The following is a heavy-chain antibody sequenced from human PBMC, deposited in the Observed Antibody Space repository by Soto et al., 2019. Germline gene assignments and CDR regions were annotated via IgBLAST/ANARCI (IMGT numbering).Heavy chain of an antibody. CDR1: GYTFTNHY. J-gene: IGHJ4*02. CDR3: ARGGGIVVVTAPYDY. D-gene: IGHD2-21*02. CDR2: INPTGGST. Sequence: ASVKVSCKASGYTFTNHYMHWVRQAPGQGLEWMGIINPTGGSTSYAQKFQGRVTMTSDTSTSTVYMELGSLTSEDTAVYYCARGGGIVVVTAPYDYWGQGTLVTVS. V-gene: IGHV1-46*03.